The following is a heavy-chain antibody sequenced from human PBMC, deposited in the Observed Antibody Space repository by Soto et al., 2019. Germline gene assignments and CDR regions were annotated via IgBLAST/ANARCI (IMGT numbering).Heavy chain of an antibody. CDR1: GGSIGTYY. Sequence: SETLSLTCTVSGGSIGTYYWSWIRQPPGKGLEWIGSIYYRGSTNYNPSLKSRVTMSVDTSKNQFSLKLSSVTAADTAVYYCAGGHDYGDAALWDFPYWGQGTLVTVSS. CDR2: IYYRGST. V-gene: IGHV4-59*01. CDR3: AGGHDYGDAALWDFPY. D-gene: IGHD4-17*01. J-gene: IGHJ4*02.